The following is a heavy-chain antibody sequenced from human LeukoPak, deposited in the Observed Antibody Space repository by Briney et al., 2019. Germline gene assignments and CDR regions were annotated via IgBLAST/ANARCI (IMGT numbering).Heavy chain of an antibody. V-gene: IGHV3-21*01. Sequence: PGGSLRDSSAASGFTFSSYGMNSVGQAPGKGLEWVSSISRSSTYIHYADSVKGRFTISRDNAKNSLYLQMNSLRAEDTALYYCARECGVPYYYDSTGYYLTAWGQGTLVTVSS. CDR2: ISRSSTYI. CDR1: GFTFSSYG. CDR3: ARECGVPYYYDSTGYYLTA. D-gene: IGHD3-22*01. J-gene: IGHJ4*02.